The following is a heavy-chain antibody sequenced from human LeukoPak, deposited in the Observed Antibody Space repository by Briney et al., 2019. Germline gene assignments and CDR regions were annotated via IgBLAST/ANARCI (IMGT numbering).Heavy chain of an antibody. CDR3: ARARIQQWQEPFDY. D-gene: IGHD6-19*01. J-gene: IGHJ4*02. Sequence: PSQTLSLTCAVYGGSVSGYYCSWIRQPPGNGLGWIGEINHSGSTNYNPSLKSRVTISVDTSKNQFSLKLSSVTAADTAVYYCARARIQQWQEPFDYWGQGTLVTVSS. CDR1: GGSVSGYY. CDR2: INHSGST. V-gene: IGHV4-34*01.